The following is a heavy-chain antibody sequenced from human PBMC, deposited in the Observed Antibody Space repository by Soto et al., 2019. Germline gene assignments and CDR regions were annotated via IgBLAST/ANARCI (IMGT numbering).Heavy chain of an antibody. V-gene: IGHV1-69*01. D-gene: IGHD5-12*01. Sequence: QVQLVQSGAEVKKPGSSVNVSCKASGGTFSSYAISWVRQAPGQGLEWMGGIIPIFGTANYAQKFQGRVTITADESTSTAYMELSSLRSEDTAVYYCATAPYVGYELKYYFDYWGQGTLVTVSS. J-gene: IGHJ4*02. CDR1: GGTFSSYA. CDR2: IIPIFGTA. CDR3: ATAPYVGYELKYYFDY.